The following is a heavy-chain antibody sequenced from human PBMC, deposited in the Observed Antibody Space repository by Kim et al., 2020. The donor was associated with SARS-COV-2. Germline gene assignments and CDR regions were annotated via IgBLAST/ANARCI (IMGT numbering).Heavy chain of an antibody. Sequence: GGSLRLSCAASGFTFSSYGMHWVRQAPGKGLEWVAVIWYDGSNKYYADSVKGRFTISRDNSKNTLYLQINSLRAEDTAVYYCAKDRGIAVAGMLYYFDYWGQGTLVTVSS. V-gene: IGHV3-33*06. J-gene: IGHJ4*02. CDR2: IWYDGSNK. CDR3: AKDRGIAVAGMLYYFDY. D-gene: IGHD6-19*01. CDR1: GFTFSSYG.